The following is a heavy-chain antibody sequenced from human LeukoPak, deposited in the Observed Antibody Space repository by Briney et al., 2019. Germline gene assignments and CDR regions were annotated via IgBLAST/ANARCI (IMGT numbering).Heavy chain of an antibody. CDR3: AKNGQSGFSFDP. D-gene: IGHD3-3*01. J-gene: IGHJ5*02. V-gene: IGHV4-34*01. CDR1: GGSLNGHY. Sequence: SETLSLTCAVYGGSLNGHYWSWIRQPPGKGLEWIGEGSESGGTKFNPSLKSRVTISADTSENQFSLRLNSVTAADTAVYYCAKNGQSGFSFDPWGQGTLVTVSS. CDR2: GSESGGT.